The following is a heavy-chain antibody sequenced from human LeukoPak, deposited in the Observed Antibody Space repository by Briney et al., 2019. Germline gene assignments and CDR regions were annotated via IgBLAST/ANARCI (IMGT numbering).Heavy chain of an antibody. CDR1: GFSFSNYG. CDR3: ARDLYGYCSSTSCYALDAFDI. D-gene: IGHD2-2*03. CDR2: IRFDGTDE. J-gene: IGHJ3*02. Sequence: GGSLRLSCAASGFSFSNYGMHWVRQAPGKGLEWVAFIRFDGTDEFYADSVKGRFTISRDNAKNSLYLQMNSLRAEDTAVYYCARDLYGYCSSTSCYALDAFDIWGQGTMVTVSS. V-gene: IGHV3-30*02.